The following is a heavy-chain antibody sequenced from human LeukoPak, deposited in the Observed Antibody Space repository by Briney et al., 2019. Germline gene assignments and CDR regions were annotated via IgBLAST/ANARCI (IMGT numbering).Heavy chain of an antibody. J-gene: IGHJ4*02. D-gene: IGHD3-10*01. Sequence: SETLSLTCTVSGGSISSSSYYWVWIRQPRGKGLEWIRSIYYSGSTYYNPSLKSRVTISVDTSKNQFSLKLNSVTAADTAVYYCARGKEVITMLRGLKPGYYFDYWGQGTLVTVSS. CDR1: GGSISSSSYY. CDR3: ARGKEVITMLRGLKPGYYFDY. CDR2: IYYSGST. V-gene: IGHV4-39*07.